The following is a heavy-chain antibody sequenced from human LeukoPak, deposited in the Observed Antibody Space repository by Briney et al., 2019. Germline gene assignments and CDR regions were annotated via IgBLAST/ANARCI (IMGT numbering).Heavy chain of an antibody. CDR2: IYYSGST. Sequence: SETLSLTCTVSGGSISSYYWSWIRQPPGKGLEWIGYIYYSGSTNYNPSLKSRVTISVDTSKNQFSLKLSSVTAADTAVYYCARRRLVTIFGVVITSYAFDIWGQGTMVTVSS. CDR3: ARRRLVTIFGVVITSYAFDI. V-gene: IGHV4-59*08. J-gene: IGHJ3*02. D-gene: IGHD3-3*01. CDR1: GGSISSYY.